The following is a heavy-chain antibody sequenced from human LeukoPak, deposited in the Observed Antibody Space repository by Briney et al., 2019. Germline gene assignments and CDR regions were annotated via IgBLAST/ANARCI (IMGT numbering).Heavy chain of an antibody. J-gene: IGHJ4*02. Sequence: GGSLRPSCAASGFTFSSYAMSWVRQAPGKGLEWVSAISGSGGSTYYADSVKGRFTISRDNSKNTLYLQMNSLRAEDTAVYYCAKDLNGGVRGVIEGPFDYWGQGTLVTVPS. CDR1: GFTFSSYA. CDR2: ISGSGGST. CDR3: AKDLNGGVRGVIEGPFDY. D-gene: IGHD3-10*01. V-gene: IGHV3-23*01.